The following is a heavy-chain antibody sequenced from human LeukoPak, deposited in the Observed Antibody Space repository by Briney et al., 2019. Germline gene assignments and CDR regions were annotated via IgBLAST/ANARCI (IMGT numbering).Heavy chain of an antibody. CDR1: VYTFTNYG. V-gene: IGHV1-18*01. J-gene: IGHJ4*02. Sequence: ASVTVSFTASVYTFTNYGIIWVRQAPGQGLEWMGWISAYNGKTNYAQKLQGRVILTTDTSTTTTYMELRSLRFHDTAIYYCARSHSGSLRAPFDYWGQGTLVTVSS. CDR2: ISAYNGKT. D-gene: IGHD5-12*01. CDR3: ARSHSGSLRAPFDY.